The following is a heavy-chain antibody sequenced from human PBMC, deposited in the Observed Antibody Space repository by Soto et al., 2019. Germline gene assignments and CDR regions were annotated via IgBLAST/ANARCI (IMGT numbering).Heavy chain of an antibody. CDR1: GGSISSYY. Sequence: PSETLSLTCTVSGGSISSYYWSWIRQPPGKGLEWIGYIYYSGSTNYNPSLKSRVTMTRDTSISTAYMELRSLRSDDTAVYYCAREINGVATDWDYYYYYGMDVWGQGTTVTVSS. D-gene: IGHD5-12*01. CDR3: AREINGVATDWDYYYYYGMDV. V-gene: IGHV4-59*01. J-gene: IGHJ6*02. CDR2: IYYSGST.